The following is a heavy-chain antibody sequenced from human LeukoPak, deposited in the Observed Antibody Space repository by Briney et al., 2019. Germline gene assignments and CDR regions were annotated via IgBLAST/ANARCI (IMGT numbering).Heavy chain of an antibody. CDR1: GYTFTMYG. J-gene: IGHJ4*02. CDR3: ARDLNYVTLGYNILADVGYYFDY. Sequence: ASVKVSCKTSGYTFTMYGVSWVRQAPGRGLQWLGWISPRNGNTAYAQDLQGRVTMTTDASTTTAYLELRRLRSDDTAIYYCARDLNYVTLGYNILADVGYYFDYWGQGSLVTVSS. CDR2: ISPRNGNT. D-gene: IGHD3-9*01. V-gene: IGHV1-18*01.